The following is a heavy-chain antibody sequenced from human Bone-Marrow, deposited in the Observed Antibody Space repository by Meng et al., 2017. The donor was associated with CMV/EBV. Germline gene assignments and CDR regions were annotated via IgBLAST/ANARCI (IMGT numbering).Heavy chain of an antibody. Sequence: ASVKVSCKASGYTFTSYGISWVRQAPGQGLEWMGIINPSGGSTSYAQKFQGRVTMTRDTSTSTVYMELSSLRSEDTAVYYCARGGTEDGGAVAGDYWGQGTLVTVSS. CDR1: GYTFTSYG. D-gene: IGHD6-19*01. CDR2: INPSGGST. V-gene: IGHV1-46*01. J-gene: IGHJ4*02. CDR3: ARGGTEDGGAVAGDY.